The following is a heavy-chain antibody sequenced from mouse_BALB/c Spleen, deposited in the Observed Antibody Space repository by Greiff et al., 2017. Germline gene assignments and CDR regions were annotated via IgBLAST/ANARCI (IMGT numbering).Heavy chain of an antibody. Sequence: EVKLVESGGGLVQPGGSLRLSCATSGFTFTDYYMCWVRQPPGKALEWLGFIRNKANGYTTEYSASVKGRFTISRDNSQSILYLQMNTQRAEDSATYYCARDIPPIYDYGSGYFPWFAYWGQGTLVTVSA. CDR1: GFTFTDYY. CDR2: IRNKANGYTT. D-gene: IGHD1-1*01. J-gene: IGHJ3*01. CDR3: ARDIPPIYDYGSGYFPWFAY. V-gene: IGHV7-3*02.